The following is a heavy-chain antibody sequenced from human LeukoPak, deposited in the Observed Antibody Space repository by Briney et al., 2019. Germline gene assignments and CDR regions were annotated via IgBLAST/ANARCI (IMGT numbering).Heavy chain of an antibody. CDR1: GGPISSYY. CDR2: IYTSGST. J-gene: IGHJ4*02. Sequence: SETLSLTCTVSGGPISSYYWSWIRQPAGKGLEWIGRIYTSGSTSYNPSLKSRVTMSVDTSKNQFSPRLSPVTAADTAVYYCARDLYNTGFFDYWGQGTLVTVSS. V-gene: IGHV4-4*07. D-gene: IGHD1-14*01. CDR3: ARDLYNTGFFDY.